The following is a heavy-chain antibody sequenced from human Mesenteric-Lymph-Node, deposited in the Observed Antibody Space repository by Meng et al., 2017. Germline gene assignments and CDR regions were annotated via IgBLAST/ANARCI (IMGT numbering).Heavy chain of an antibody. CDR1: GGSISSSNW. Sequence: QVPLQESGRGLVKPSGTLSLTCAVSGGSISSSNWWSWVRQPPGEGLEWIGSVVYSGTTYYTSSLKSRVSISVDTSKNQFSLKLSSVTAADTAVYYCARHHHSPTFDYWGQGTLVTVSS. CDR3: ARHHHSPTFDY. J-gene: IGHJ4*02. V-gene: IGHV4-4*02. CDR2: VVYSGTT. D-gene: IGHD1-14*01.